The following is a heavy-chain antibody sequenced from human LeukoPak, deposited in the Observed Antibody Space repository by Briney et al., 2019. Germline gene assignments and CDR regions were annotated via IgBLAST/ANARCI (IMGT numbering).Heavy chain of an antibody. Sequence: ASVKVSCKASGCTFPSYGISWVRQAPAQGRDWMGWISAYNGNTNYAQKLQGRVTMTTDTSTSTAYMELRSLRSDDTAVYYCARAFYGDHPTRYWGQGTLVTVSS. V-gene: IGHV1-18*01. CDR3: ARAFYGDHPTRY. CDR1: GCTFPSYG. D-gene: IGHD2/OR15-2a*01. CDR2: ISAYNGNT. J-gene: IGHJ4*02.